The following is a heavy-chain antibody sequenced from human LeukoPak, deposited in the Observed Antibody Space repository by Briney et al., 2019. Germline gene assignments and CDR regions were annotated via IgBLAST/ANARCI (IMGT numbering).Heavy chain of an antibody. J-gene: IGHJ3*02. CDR1: GFTFDDYA. CDR2: ISWNSGSI. Sequence: GRSLRLSCAASGFTFDDYAMPWVRQAPGKGLEWVSGISWNSGSIGYADSVKGRFTISRDNAKNSLYLQMNSLRAEDTALYYCAKDRGWGSSDAFDIWGQGTMVTVSS. V-gene: IGHV3-9*01. D-gene: IGHD3-16*01. CDR3: AKDRGWGSSDAFDI.